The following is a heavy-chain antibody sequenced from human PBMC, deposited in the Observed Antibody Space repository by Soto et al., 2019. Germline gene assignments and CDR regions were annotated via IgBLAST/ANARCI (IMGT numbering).Heavy chain of an antibody. V-gene: IGHV2-5*02. CDR2: IFWDDDK. CDR3: PHSVLRYFDY. D-gene: IGHD4-17*01. Sequence: QVTLKESGPTLVKPTQTLTLTCTFSGFSLNTSGVGVGWIRQPPGKALEWLRLIFWDDDKRYSPSLKSRLTITKDTSKYQVVLTMTPMDPVDPATSYGPHSVLRYFDYWGQGTLVTVSS. J-gene: IGHJ4*01. CDR1: GFSLNTSGVG.